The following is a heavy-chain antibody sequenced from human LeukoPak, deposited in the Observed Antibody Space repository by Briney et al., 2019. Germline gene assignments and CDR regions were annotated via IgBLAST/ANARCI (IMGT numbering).Heavy chain of an antibody. CDR1: GYTFTSYG. V-gene: IGHV1-18*01. Sequence: ASVKVSCKASGYTFTSYGISWVRQAPGQGLEWMGWISAYNGNTNYAQKLQGRVTMTTDTSTSTAYMELRSLRSDDTAVYYCARTSGSYYDGGKGDYWGQGTLVTVSS. D-gene: IGHD1-26*01. CDR3: ARTSGSYYDGGKGDY. J-gene: IGHJ4*02. CDR2: ISAYNGNT.